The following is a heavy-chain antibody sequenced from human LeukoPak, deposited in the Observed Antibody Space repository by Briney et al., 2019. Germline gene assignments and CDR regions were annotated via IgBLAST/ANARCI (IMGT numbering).Heavy chain of an antibody. CDR2: IRYDGSNK. Sequence: GSLRLSCAASGFTFSSYGMHWVRQAPGKGLEWVAFIRYDGSNKYYADSVKGRFTISRDNSKNTLVLQMNSLRAEDTAVYYCAHGAMYQLDYWGQGTLVTVSS. J-gene: IGHJ4*02. D-gene: IGHD2-2*01. CDR1: GFTFSSYG. V-gene: IGHV3-30*02. CDR3: AHGAMYQLDY.